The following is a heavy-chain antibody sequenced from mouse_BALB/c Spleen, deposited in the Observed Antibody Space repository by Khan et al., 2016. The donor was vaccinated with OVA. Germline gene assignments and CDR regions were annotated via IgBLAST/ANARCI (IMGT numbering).Heavy chain of an antibody. J-gene: IGHJ2*01. CDR3: GSIRFYYRFSFFDY. V-gene: IGHV3-2*02. CDR1: GYSITSDYA. CDR2: ISDSGST. Sequence: EVQLQESGPGLVKPSQSLSLTCTVTGYSITSDYAWNWIRQFPGNKLEWMGYISDSGSTSYNQSLESRISIIRDTSKNQFFMKLNSVTTEDTATYYCGSIRFYYRFSFFDYWGQGTTLTVSS. D-gene: IGHD2-14*01.